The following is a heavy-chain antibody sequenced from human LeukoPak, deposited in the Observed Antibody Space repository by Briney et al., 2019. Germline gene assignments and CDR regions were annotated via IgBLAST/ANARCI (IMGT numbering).Heavy chain of an antibody. D-gene: IGHD6-13*01. V-gene: IGHV3-64D*06. CDR2: ISSNGGST. Sequence: GGSLRLSCSASGFTFSSYAMHWVRQAPGKGLEYVSAISSNGGSTYYAGSVKGRFTISRDNSKNTLYLQMSSLRAEDTAVYYCVKDLGELAAAGRDPWGQGTLVTVSS. J-gene: IGHJ5*02. CDR1: GFTFSSYA. CDR3: VKDLGELAAAGRDP.